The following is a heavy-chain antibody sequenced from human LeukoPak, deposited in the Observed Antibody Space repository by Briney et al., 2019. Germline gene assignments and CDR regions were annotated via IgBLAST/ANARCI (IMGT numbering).Heavy chain of an antibody. V-gene: IGHV4-39*01. CDR1: GGSISSSSHY. D-gene: IGHD6-13*01. J-gene: IGHJ5*02. CDR2: IFFSGRT. CDR3: ARSSSWQYNWFDP. Sequence: SETLSLTCTVSGGSISSSSHYWGWIRQPPGKGLEWIGSIFFSGRTYYNPSLKSRVTISVDTSKNQFSLKLSSVTAADTAVYYCARSSSWQYNWFDPWGQGTLVTVSS.